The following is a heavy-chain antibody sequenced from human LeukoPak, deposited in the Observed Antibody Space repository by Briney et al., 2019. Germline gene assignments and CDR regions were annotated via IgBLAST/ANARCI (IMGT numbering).Heavy chain of an antibody. V-gene: IGHV3-21*01. CDR3: GRDTWGTDAY. CDR1: GYRSYR. J-gene: IGHJ4*02. D-gene: IGHD3-16*01. Sequence: PGGSLRLSCGVSGYRSYRLNGVRQAPGKGLEGVSSISSRSDYICYADTVKRRLTISRHNAKNSLYLQMDSLRVDCTAIYDCGRDTWGTDAYWGQGTLVTVSS. CDR2: ISSRSDYI.